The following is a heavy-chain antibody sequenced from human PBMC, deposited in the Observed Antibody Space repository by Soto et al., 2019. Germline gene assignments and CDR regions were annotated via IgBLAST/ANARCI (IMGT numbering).Heavy chain of an antibody. D-gene: IGHD2-15*01. Sequence: PSETLSLTCTVSGVSITSHYWSWIRQSPGKGLEWIAYMHHSGSTNYNPSLKSRVTVSIDTSKSQVSLRLSSVTAADTAVYYCARVAGCSGGCCYFSVDYWGQGTLVTVSS. V-gene: IGHV4-59*08. J-gene: IGHJ4*02. CDR2: MHHSGST. CDR3: ARVAGCSGGCCYFSVDY. CDR1: GVSITSHY.